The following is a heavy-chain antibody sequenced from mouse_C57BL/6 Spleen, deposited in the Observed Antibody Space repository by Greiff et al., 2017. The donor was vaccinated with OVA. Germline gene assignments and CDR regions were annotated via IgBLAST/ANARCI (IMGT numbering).Heavy chain of an antibody. J-gene: IGHJ3*01. CDR3: ARSGYSNYWFAY. Sequence: QVHVKQPGAELVRPGTSVKLSCKASGYTFTSYWMHWVKQRPGQGLEWIGVIDPSDSYTNYNQKFKGKATLTVDTSSSTAYMQLSSLTSEDSAVYYCARSGYSNYWFAYWGQGTLVTVSA. D-gene: IGHD2-5*01. CDR2: IDPSDSYT. V-gene: IGHV1-59*01. CDR1: GYTFTSYW.